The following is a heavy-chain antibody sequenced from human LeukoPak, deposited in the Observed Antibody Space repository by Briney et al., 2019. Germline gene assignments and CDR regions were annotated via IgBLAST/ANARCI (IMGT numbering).Heavy chain of an antibody. CDR2: ISSNGGST. D-gene: IGHD3-10*01. CDR1: GFTFSSHT. J-gene: IGHJ6*02. Sequence: GGSLRLSCSASGFTFSSHTMLWVRQAPGTGLEFVSIISSNGGSTYYADSVKGRFSISRDNSKNTLYLQMSSLRPEDTAVYYCVRSSHGLDVWGQGTTVAVSS. V-gene: IGHV3-64D*09. CDR3: VRSSHGLDV.